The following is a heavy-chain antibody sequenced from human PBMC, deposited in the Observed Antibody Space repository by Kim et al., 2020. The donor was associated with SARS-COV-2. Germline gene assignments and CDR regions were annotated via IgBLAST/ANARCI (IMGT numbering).Heavy chain of an antibody. D-gene: IGHD6-13*01. CDR3: AKGGGPYSSSWTDY. J-gene: IGHJ4*02. V-gene: IGHV3-30*02. Sequence: ADAVKGRFTISRDNSKNTLYLQMNSLRAEDTAVYYCAKGGGPYSSSWTDYWGQGTLVTVSS.